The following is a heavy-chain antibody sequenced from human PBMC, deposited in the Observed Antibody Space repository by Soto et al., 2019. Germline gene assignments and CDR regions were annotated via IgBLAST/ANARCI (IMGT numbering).Heavy chain of an antibody. V-gene: IGHV3-66*01. D-gene: IGHD6-13*01. CDR3: AKGIIAGVSAADY. CDR1: GFTVSTNH. CDR2: IRSGGDT. J-gene: IGHJ4*02. Sequence: EVQLVESGGGLVQPGGSLRLSCAASGFTVSTNHVNWVRQAPRKGLEWVSVIRSGGDTFYADSVKGRFTISRDNSKNTLYLQMNSLRAEDTAMYCYAKGIIAGVSAADYCGQGDLGTVSS.